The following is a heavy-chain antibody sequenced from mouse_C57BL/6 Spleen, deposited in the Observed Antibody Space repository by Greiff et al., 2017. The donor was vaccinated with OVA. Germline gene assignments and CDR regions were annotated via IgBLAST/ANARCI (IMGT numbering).Heavy chain of an antibody. CDR3: ARNGYQYYDAMDY. Sequence: QVQLQQPGPELVRPGSSVKMSCKASGYTFPSYWMHWVKQRPIQGLEWIGNIDPSDSETNYNQKFKDKATLTVDKSSSTAYMQLSSLTSEDSAVYYCARNGYQYYDAMDYWGQGTSVTVSS. D-gene: IGHD2-14*01. J-gene: IGHJ4*01. V-gene: IGHV1-52*01. CDR1: GYTFPSYW. CDR2: IDPSDSET.